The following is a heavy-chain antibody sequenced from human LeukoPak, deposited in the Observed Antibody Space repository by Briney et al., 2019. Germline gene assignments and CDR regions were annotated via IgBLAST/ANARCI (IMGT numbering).Heavy chain of an antibody. V-gene: IGHV1-58*02. CDR3: AALVDYYDSSGYYVDY. CDR1: GFTFTRSA. CDR2: TVVGSGNT. Sequence: GASVKVSCKASGFTFTRSAMQWVRQARGQRLEWIGWTVVGSGNTNYAQKFQERVTISRDMSTSTAYMELSSLRSEDTAVYYCAALVDYYDSSGYYVDYWGQGTLVTVSS. J-gene: IGHJ4*02. D-gene: IGHD3-22*01.